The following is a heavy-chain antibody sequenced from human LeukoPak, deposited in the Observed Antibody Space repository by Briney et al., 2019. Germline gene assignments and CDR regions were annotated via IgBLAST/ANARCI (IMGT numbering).Heavy chain of an antibody. CDR2: INHSGST. Sequence: SETLSLTCAVYGGSFSGYYWSWIRQPPGKGLEWIGEINHSGSTNYNPSLKSRVTISVDTSKNQFSLKLSSVTAADTAVYYRARGVKGYYYGSGIPDYWGQGTLVTVSS. CDR1: GGSFSGYY. CDR3: ARGVKGYYYGSGIPDY. D-gene: IGHD3-10*01. V-gene: IGHV4-34*01. J-gene: IGHJ4*02.